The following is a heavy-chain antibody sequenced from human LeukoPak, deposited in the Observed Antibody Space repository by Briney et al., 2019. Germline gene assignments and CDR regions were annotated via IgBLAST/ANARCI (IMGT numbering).Heavy chain of an antibody. D-gene: IGHD2-2*01. CDR2: INHSGST. CDR3: ATRGGLYCSSTSCYEFDY. V-gene: IGHV4-39*07. Sequence: SETLSLTCTVSGGSISSSSYYWGWLRQPPGKGLEWIVEINHSGSTNYNPSLKSRVNISVDTSKNQFSLKLSSVTAADTAVYYCATRGGLYCSSTSCYEFDYWGQGTLVTVSS. CDR1: GGSISSSSYY. J-gene: IGHJ4*02.